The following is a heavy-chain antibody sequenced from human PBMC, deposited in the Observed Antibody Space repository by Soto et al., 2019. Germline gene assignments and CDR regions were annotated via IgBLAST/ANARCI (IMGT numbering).Heavy chain of an antibody. J-gene: IGHJ4*02. D-gene: IGHD4-17*01. CDR2: ISAYTGNT. CDR3: ATRWTTGKIDY. V-gene: IGHV1-18*01. Sequence: QVQRVQSGGEVKKPGASVKVSCKASGYIFNSFGISWVRQAPGQGLEWMGCISAYTGNTKYAQNFQGRVTMTTDTSTSTAQKELRSLRSDDTDECYCATRWTTGKIDYWGQGTLVTVST. CDR1: GYIFNSFG.